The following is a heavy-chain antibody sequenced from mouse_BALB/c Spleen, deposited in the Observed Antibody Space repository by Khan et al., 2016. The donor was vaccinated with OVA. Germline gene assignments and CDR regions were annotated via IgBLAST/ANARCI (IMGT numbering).Heavy chain of an antibody. J-gene: IGHJ3*01. Sequence: EVELVESGGDLVKPGGSLKLSCAASGFTFSNYDMSWVRQTPDKRLGWVATISSAGSYTYYPDSVKGRFTISRDNAKNTLYLQWRSLKSEDTAMYYCARRGYDEAWFAYWGHGTLVTVSA. CDR1: GFTFSNYD. V-gene: IGHV5-6*01. D-gene: IGHD2-2*01. CDR2: ISSAGSYT. CDR3: ARRGYDEAWFAY.